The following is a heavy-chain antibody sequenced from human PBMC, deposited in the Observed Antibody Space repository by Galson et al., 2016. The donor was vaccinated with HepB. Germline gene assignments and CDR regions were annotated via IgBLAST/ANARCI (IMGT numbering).Heavy chain of an antibody. J-gene: IGHJ2*01. CDR3: ARSLGWYFDV. Sequence: SLRLSCAASGFTFDNYTMNWLRQAPGKGLEWVSSVSHSSTYVYYADSVEGRFTISRDNAKNSLYLEMNSLRVEDTAVFYCARSLGWYFDVWGRGTLVTV. CDR2: VSHSSTYV. V-gene: IGHV3-21*01. CDR1: GFTFDNYT. D-gene: IGHD6-6*01.